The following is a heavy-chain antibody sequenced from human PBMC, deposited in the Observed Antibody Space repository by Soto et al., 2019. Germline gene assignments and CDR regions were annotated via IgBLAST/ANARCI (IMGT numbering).Heavy chain of an antibody. J-gene: IGHJ4*02. CDR2: IYSGGST. Sequence: GGSLRLSCAASGFTVSSNYMSWVRQAPGKGLEWVSVIYSGGSTYYADSVKGRFTISRDNSKNTLYLQMNSLRAEDTAVYYCAKAAGFWSGYEIDYWGQGTLVTVSS. CDR1: GFTVSSNY. V-gene: IGHV3-66*01. CDR3: AKAAGFWSGYEIDY. D-gene: IGHD3-3*01.